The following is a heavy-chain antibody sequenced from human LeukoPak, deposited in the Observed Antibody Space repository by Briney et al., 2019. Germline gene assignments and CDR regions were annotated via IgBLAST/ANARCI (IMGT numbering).Heavy chain of an antibody. J-gene: IGHJ4*02. CDR3: AKDPHPYSSSWPIIYYFDY. CDR2: ISYDGSNK. Sequence: HAGRSLRLSCAASRFTFSSYGMHWVRQAPGKGLEWVAIISYDGSNKYYADSVKGRFTISRDNSKNTLYLQMNSLRAEDTAVYYCAKDPHPYSSSWPIIYYFDYWGQGTLVTVSS. CDR1: RFTFSSYG. V-gene: IGHV3-30*18. D-gene: IGHD6-13*01.